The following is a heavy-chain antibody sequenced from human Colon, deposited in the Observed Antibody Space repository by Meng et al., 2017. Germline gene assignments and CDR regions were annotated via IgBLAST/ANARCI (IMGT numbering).Heavy chain of an antibody. CDR1: GYTFSGYN. D-gene: IGHD7-27*01. CDR2: INAKSGDT. J-gene: IGHJ4*02. CDR3: ARDITGDGLVFIDF. Sequence: ASVKVSCRASGYTFSGYNIQWVRQAPGQGLEWMGWINAKSGDTNYAQKFQGGVTMTRDTSITTAYMELRRLRSDDTAMYYCARDITGDGLVFIDFWGQGTLVTVAS. V-gene: IGHV1-2*02.